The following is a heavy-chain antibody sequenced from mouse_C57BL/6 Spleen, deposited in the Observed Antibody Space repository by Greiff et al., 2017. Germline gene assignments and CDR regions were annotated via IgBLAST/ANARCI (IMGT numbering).Heavy chain of an antibody. J-gene: IGHJ3*01. CDR3: ARGAYDYDGFAY. Sequence: VQLQQSGAELVKPGASVKLSCKASGYTFTSYWMHWVKQRPGQGLEWIGMIHPNSGSTNYNEKFKSKATLTVDKSSSTAYMQLSSLTSEDSAVYYCARGAYDYDGFAYWGQGTLVTVSA. CDR1: GYTFTSYW. CDR2: IHPNSGST. V-gene: IGHV1-64*01. D-gene: IGHD2-4*01.